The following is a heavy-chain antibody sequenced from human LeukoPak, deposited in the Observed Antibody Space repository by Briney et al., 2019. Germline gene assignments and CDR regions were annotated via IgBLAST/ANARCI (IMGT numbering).Heavy chain of an antibody. D-gene: IGHD1-14*01. Sequence: GGSLRLSCAASGFTFSGHWMSWVRQAPGKGLEWVANINQGGSDKYYVDSVKGRFTISRDNANNLLYLQMNSLRGENTAVYYCTRDRSRAEDDWGQGTLVTVSS. J-gene: IGHJ4*02. CDR3: TRDRSRAEDD. CDR2: INQGGSDK. CDR1: GFTFSGHW. V-gene: IGHV3-7*01.